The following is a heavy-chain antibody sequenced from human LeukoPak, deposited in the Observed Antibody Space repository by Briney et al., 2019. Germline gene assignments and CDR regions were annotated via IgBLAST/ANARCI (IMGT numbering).Heavy chain of an antibody. D-gene: IGHD7-27*01. V-gene: IGHV4-30-4*01. Sequence: PSETLSLTCTVSGGSISSGDYYWSWIRQPPGKGLEWIVYIYYSGSTYYNPSLKSRVTISVDTSKNQFSLKLSSVTAADTAVYYCARDFFDGDPSDWYFDLWGRGTLVTVSS. CDR3: ARDFFDGDPSDWYFDL. J-gene: IGHJ2*01. CDR1: GGSISSGDYY. CDR2: IYYSGST.